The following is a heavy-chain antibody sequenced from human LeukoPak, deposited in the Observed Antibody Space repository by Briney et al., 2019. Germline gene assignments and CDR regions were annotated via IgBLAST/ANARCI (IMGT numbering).Heavy chain of an antibody. CDR3: AKDEACGRYKD. Sequence: GGSLRLSCAASGFTFSSYGMNWVRQAPGKGLEWVAGISPSGGTTYHTDSVNGRFTTSRDNSKHTASLQMNSLRGEDTAVHYCAKDEACGRYKDWGQGTLVTVSS. J-gene: IGHJ1*01. CDR1: GFTFSSYG. CDR2: ISPSGGTT. V-gene: IGHV3-23*01. D-gene: IGHD1-1*01.